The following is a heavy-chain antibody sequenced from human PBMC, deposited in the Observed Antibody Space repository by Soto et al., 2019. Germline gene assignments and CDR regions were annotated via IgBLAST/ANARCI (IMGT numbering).Heavy chain of an antibody. Sequence: QVQLVQSGAEVKKPGSSVKVSCKASGGTFSAYSISWVRQAPGQALEWMGGSIPIFGTANYAQTFEGRVTVTAEDSTSTTYMELRSLSSEETAVYYFATGGHHRKVSMYDGMVVWCQGTTVTVSS. D-gene: IGHD2-2*01. CDR2: SIPIFGTA. CDR3: ATGGHHRKVSMYDGMVV. CDR1: GGTFSAYS. V-gene: IGHV1-69*01. J-gene: IGHJ6*02.